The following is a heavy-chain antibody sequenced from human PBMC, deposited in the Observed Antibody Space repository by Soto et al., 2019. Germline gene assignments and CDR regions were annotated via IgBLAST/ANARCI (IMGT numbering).Heavy chain of an antibody. CDR1: GGTFSSFA. Sequence: QVQLVQSGAEVKKPGSSVKVSCKASGGTFSSFAINWVRQAPGQGPQWMGGIMPIVGTPNYAQRFQGRVTIITDEVTSTAYMELTSLTVEDTAVYYCALGNAMDVCGQGTTVTVSS. CDR3: ALGNAMDV. CDR2: IMPIVGTP. J-gene: IGHJ6*02. D-gene: IGHD7-27*01. V-gene: IGHV1-69*01.